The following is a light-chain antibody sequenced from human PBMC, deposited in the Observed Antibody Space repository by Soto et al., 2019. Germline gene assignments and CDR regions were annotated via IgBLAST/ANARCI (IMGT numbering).Light chain of an antibody. V-gene: IGKV3-20*01. Sequence: EIVLTQSPGTLSFSPGEIATLSCRASQSFNSIYLAWYQQKPGQAPRLLIYGASSRATGIPDRFSGSGSGTDFTLTISRLEPEDFAVYYCHQYDSWTFGQGTKVDIK. CDR3: HQYDSWT. CDR1: QSFNSIY. CDR2: GAS. J-gene: IGKJ1*01.